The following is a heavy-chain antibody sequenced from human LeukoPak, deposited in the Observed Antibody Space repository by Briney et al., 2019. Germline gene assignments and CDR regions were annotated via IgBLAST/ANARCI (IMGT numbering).Heavy chain of an antibody. CDR1: GFTFSSYG. J-gene: IGHJ6*03. V-gene: IGHV3-21*01. CDR3: AREHYFYYMDG. CDR2: ISSSSSYI. Sequence: GRTLRLSCAASGFTFSSYGMSWVRQAPGKGLEWVSSISSSSSYIYYADSVKGRFTISRDNAKNPLYLQMNSLRAEDTAVYYCAREHYFYYMDGWGKGTTVTVSS.